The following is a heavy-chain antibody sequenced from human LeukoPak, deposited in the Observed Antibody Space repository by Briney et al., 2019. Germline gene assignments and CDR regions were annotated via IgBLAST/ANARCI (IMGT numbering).Heavy chain of an antibody. CDR1: GGSISSGSYY. D-gene: IGHD6-13*01. CDR2: IYTSGST. CDR3: ARLPGIAAAGDAFDI. J-gene: IGHJ3*02. V-gene: IGHV4-61*02. Sequence: PSETLSLTCTVSGGSISSGSYYWSWIRQPAGKGLEWIGRIYTSGSTNYNPSLKSRVTISVDKSKNQFSLKLSSATAADTAVYYCARLPGIAAAGDAFDIWGQGTMVTVSS.